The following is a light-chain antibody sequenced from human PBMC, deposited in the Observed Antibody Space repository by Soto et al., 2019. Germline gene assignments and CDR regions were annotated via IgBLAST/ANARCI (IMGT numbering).Light chain of an antibody. CDR1: SSDVGGYNY. Sequence: QSALTQPPSASGSPGQSVTISCTGTSSDVGGYNYVSWYQQHPGKAPKLMIYEVSKRPSGVPDRFSGSKSGNTASLVISGLQAEDEADYYCSSYRTGSRVFGGGTKLTVL. CDR3: SSYRTGSRV. V-gene: IGLV2-8*01. J-gene: IGLJ2*01. CDR2: EVS.